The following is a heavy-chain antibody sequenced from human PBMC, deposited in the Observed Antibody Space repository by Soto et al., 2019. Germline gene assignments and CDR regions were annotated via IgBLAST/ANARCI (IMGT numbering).Heavy chain of an antibody. CDR2: ISYDGSNK. D-gene: IGHD6-13*01. CDR1: GFTFSSYG. Sequence: QVQLVESGGGVVQPGRSLRLSCAASGFTFSSYGMHWVRQAPGKGLEWVAVISYDGSNKYYADSVKGRFTISRDNSKNTLYLQMNSLRAEDTAVYYCAKDNSSSWYRVIDYWGQGTLVTVSS. CDR3: AKDNSSSWYRVIDY. J-gene: IGHJ4*02. V-gene: IGHV3-30*18.